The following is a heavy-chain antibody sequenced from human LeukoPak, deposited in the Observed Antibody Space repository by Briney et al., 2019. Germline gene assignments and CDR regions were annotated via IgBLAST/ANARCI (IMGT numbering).Heavy chain of an antibody. CDR2: IYSGGST. CDR1: GFTVSSNY. V-gene: IGHV3-53*01. Sequence: GGFLRLSCAASGFTVSSNYMSWVRQAPGKGLEWVSVIYSGGSTYYADSVKGRFTISRDNSKNTLYLQMNSLRAEDTAVYYCARAFHGAVDYWGQGTLVTVSS. CDR3: ARAFHGAVDY. J-gene: IGHJ4*02. D-gene: IGHD4-17*01.